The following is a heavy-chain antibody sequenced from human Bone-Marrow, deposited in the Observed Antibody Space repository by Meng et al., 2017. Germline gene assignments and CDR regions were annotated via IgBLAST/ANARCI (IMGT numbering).Heavy chain of an antibody. CDR2: ISGSGGET. CDR1: GFTFSTHS. J-gene: IGHJ4*02. Sequence: GESLKISCAASGFTFSTHSMNWVRQAPGKGLEWVSVISGSGGETNYSDSVKGRFTISRDNSKNTLYLQMNSLRVEDTAVYYCAKDWSGYVGKSYYFDFWGQGTQVTVSS. V-gene: IGHV3-23*01. CDR3: AKDWSGYVGKSYYFDF. D-gene: IGHD5-12*01.